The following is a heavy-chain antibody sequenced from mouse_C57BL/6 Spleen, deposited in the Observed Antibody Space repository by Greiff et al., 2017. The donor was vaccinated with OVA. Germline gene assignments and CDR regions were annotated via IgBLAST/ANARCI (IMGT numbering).Heavy chain of an antibody. CDR3: ARGVTAQAFYYFDY. CDR2: IYPGSGST. CDR1: GYTFTSYW. V-gene: IGHV1-55*01. J-gene: IGHJ2*01. D-gene: IGHD3-2*02. Sequence: QVQLQQPGAELVKPGASVKMSCTASGYTFTSYWITWVKQRPGQGLEWIGDIYPGSGSTNYTEKFKSKATLTVDTSSSTAYMQLSSLTSEDSAVYYCARGVTAQAFYYFDYWGQGTTLTVSS.